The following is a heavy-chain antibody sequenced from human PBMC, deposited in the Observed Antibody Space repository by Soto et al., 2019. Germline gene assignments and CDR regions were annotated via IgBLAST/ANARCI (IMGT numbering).Heavy chain of an antibody. CDR1: GYTFTGYY. J-gene: IGHJ4*02. D-gene: IGHD6-13*01. CDR2: INPNSGGT. CDR3: AREIQLVPFFDY. Sequence: VASVKVSCKASGYTFTGYYMHWVRQAPGQGLEWMGWINPNSGGTNYAQKFQGRVTMTRDTSISTAYMELSRLRSDDTAVYYCAREIQLVPFFDYWGQGTLVTVSS. V-gene: IGHV1-2*02.